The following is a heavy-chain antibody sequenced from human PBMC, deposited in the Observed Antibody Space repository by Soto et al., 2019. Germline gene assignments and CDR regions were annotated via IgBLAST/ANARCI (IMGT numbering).Heavy chain of an antibody. J-gene: IGHJ4*02. CDR2: IIPIFGTA. CDR3: ARDKRGSYSGYEQKDFNYFDY. CDR1: GGTFSSYA. D-gene: IGHD5-12*01. Sequence: SVKVSCKASGGTFSSYAISWVRQAPGQGLEWMGGIIPIFGTANYAQKFQGRVTITADESTSTAYMELSSLRSEDTAVYYCARDKRGSYSGYEQKDFNYFDYWGQGTLVTVSS. V-gene: IGHV1-69*13.